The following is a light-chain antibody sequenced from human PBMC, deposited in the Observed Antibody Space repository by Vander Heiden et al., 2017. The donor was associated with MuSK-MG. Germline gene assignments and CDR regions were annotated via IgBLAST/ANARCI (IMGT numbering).Light chain of an antibody. V-gene: IGKV1-5*03. J-gene: IGKJ4*01. Sequence: DIQMTQSPSTPSASVGDRGTITCRASQSISGWLAWYQQKPGKAPKLLIYKASRLESGVPSRFSGSESGTEFTLTISSLQPDDFATYYCQQYDTYSALTFGGGTKVEIK. CDR3: QQYDTYSALT. CDR1: QSISGW. CDR2: KAS.